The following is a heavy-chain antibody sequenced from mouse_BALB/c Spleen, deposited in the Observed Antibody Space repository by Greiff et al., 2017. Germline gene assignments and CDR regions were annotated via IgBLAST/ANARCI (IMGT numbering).Heavy chain of an antibody. CDR1: GYSFTSYW. CDR3: TREGGLRRYWYFDV. V-gene: IGHV1-5*01. D-gene: IGHD2-2*01. J-gene: IGHJ1*01. Sequence: EVKLVESGTVLARPGASVKMSCKASGYSFTSYWMHWVKQRPGQGLEWIGAIYPGNSDTSYNQKFKGKAKLTAVTSASTAYMELSSLTNEDSAVYYCTREGGLRRYWYFDVWGAGTTVTVSS. CDR2: IYPGNSDT.